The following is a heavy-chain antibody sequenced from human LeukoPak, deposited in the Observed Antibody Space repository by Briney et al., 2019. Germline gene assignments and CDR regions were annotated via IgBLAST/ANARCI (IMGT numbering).Heavy chain of an antibody. J-gene: IGHJ6*03. CDR2: IYYIGST. V-gene: IGHV4-59*01. D-gene: IGHD5-18*01. CDR1: GDSISPYY. CDR3: ARTHGAYSSGYYYYYYMDV. Sequence: SETLSLTCTVSGDSISPYYWSWIRRPPGKGLEWIGYIYYIGSTNYNPSLKSRVTISVGTSKNQFSLELTSVTAADTAVYYCARTHGAYSSGYYYYYYMDVWGKGTTVTISS.